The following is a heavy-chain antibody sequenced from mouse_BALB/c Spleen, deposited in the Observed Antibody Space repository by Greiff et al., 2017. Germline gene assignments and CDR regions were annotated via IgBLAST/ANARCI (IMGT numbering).Heavy chain of an antibody. Sequence: VQLQQSGPGLVKPSQSLSLTCSVTGYSITSGYYWNWIRQFPGNKLEWMGYISYDGSNNYNPSLKNRISITRDTSKNQFFLKLNSVTTEDTATYYCAREKGCFDYWGQGTTLTVSS. CDR1: GYSITSGYY. CDR2: ISYDGSN. V-gene: IGHV3-6*02. J-gene: IGHJ2*01. CDR3: AREKGCFDY. D-gene: IGHD3-3*01.